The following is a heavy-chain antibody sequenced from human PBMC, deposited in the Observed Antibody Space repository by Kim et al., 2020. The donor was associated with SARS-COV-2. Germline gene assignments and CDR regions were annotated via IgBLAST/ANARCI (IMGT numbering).Heavy chain of an antibody. D-gene: IGHD6-19*01. Sequence: YNPSLKSRVTISIDTSKNQFSLKLSSVTAADTAVYYCTRGGGSSGSWFAPWGQGTLVTVSS. J-gene: IGHJ5*02. CDR3: TRGGGSSGSWFAP. V-gene: IGHV4-34*01.